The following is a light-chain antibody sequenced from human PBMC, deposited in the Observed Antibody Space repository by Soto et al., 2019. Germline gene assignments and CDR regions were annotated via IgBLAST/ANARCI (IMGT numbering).Light chain of an antibody. V-gene: IGKV3-20*01. CDR1: KSLSKTY. J-gene: IGKJ1*01. CDR3: QQYVSPPWT. Sequence: EIVLTQSPGTLSLSPGERATLCCRASKSLSKTYLAWYQKKPDQAPRLLIDGASSRATGTPDRFSGSGSGTDFTLTISRLEPEDFAVYYCQQYVSPPWTFGQGTKVEFK. CDR2: GAS.